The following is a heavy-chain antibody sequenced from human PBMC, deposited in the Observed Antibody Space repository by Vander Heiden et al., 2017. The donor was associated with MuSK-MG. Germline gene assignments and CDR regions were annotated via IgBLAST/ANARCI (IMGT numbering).Heavy chain of an antibody. CDR2: INTNTGNP. CDR1: GYTFTRYA. V-gene: IGHV7-4-1*02. Sequence: QVQLVQSGSELKKPGASVTVSCKASGYTFTRYAMNWVRQAPGQGLEWMGWINTNTGNPTYAQGFTGRFVFSLDTSVSTAYLQISSLKAEDTAVYYCARSRLLVVAARGVRIESPNWFDPWGQGTLVTVSS. J-gene: IGHJ5*02. D-gene: IGHD2-15*01. CDR3: ARSRLLVVAARGVRIESPNWFDP.